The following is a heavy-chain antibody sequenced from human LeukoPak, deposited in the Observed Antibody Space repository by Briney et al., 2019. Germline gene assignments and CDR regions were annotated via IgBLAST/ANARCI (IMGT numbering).Heavy chain of an antibody. J-gene: IGHJ3*02. D-gene: IGHD3-10*01. Sequence: PGGSLRLSCEVSGFTFSSFSMSWVRQAPGKGLEWVGRIKSKTDGGTTDYAAPVKGRFTISRDDSKNTLYLQMNSLKTEDTAVYYCTTDSGTPDAFDIWGQGTMVTVSS. CDR2: IKSKTDGGTT. CDR3: TTDSGTPDAFDI. V-gene: IGHV3-15*01. CDR1: GFTFSSFS.